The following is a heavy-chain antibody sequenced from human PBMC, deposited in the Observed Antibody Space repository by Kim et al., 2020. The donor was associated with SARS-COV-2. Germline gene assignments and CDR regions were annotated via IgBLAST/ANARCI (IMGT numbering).Heavy chain of an antibody. Sequence: GGSLRLSCAASGFTFDRFWMSWVRQTPGKGLEWMANIKDDGSEEYYVDSLKGRFTISRDNAKNSLYLQMNSLRAEDTALYYCARGPNANSAMVWGQGTLVTVSS. V-gene: IGHV3-7*01. CDR1: GFTFDRFW. CDR2: IKDDGSEE. CDR3: ARGPNANSAMV. D-gene: IGHD5-18*01. J-gene: IGHJ4*02.